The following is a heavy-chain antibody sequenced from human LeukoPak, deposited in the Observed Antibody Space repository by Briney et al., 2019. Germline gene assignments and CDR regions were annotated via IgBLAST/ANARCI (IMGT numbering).Heavy chain of an antibody. V-gene: IGHV4-34*01. CDR3: ARGGYDILTGYYEGVFDY. J-gene: IGHJ4*02. CDR2: INHSGST. Sequence: SETLSLTCAVHGGSISGYYWSWIRQPPGKGLEWIGEINHSGSTNYNPSLKSRVTISADPSKNQFSLKLSSVTAADTAVYYCARGGYDILTGYYEGVFDYWGQGTLVTVSS. D-gene: IGHD3-9*01. CDR1: GGSISGYY.